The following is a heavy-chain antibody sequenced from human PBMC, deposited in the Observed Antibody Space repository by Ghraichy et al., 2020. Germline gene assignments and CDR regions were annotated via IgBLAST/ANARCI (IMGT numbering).Heavy chain of an antibody. J-gene: IGHJ5*02. Sequence: GSLRLSCTVSGDSLRRSDYYWGWIRRPPGKGLEWIASMSGRGTTHVNPSLKSRVTTSVDTSKNQFSLRLTSVTAADTALYYCAKHAIPADVLHNWFAPWGQGILVIVSS. D-gene: IGHD2-2*01. CDR1: GDSLRRSDYY. CDR2: MSGRGTT. V-gene: IGHV4-39*01. CDR3: AKHAIPADVLHNWFAP.